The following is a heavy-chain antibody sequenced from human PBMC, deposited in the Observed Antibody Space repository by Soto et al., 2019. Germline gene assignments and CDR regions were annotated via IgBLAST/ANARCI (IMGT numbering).Heavy chain of an antibody. V-gene: IGHV3-33*01. J-gene: IGHJ6*02. Sequence: QVQVVESGGGVVQPGRSLILSCAASGFSFGNHAIHWVRQAPGKGLEWVAQIWYDGSNKYYSDSVRGRFTVSRDNSKNTVDRQRNSMRAEDTAVYYCASDGKHGAPYAMDVWGQGTTVIVSS. CDR1: GFSFGNHA. CDR2: IWYDGSNK. CDR3: ASDGKHGAPYAMDV. D-gene: IGHD1-26*01.